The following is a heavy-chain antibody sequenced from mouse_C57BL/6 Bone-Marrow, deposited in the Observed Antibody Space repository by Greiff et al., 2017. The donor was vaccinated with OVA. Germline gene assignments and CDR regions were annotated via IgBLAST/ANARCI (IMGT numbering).Heavy chain of an antibody. Sequence: VQLQQSGAELVKPGASVKLSCKASGYTFTEYTIHWVKQRSGQGLEWIGWFYPGSGSLKYNEKFKDKATLTADKASSTVYRELSRLPSDDSAVYFCAVHEGFPYGNYLFAYWGQGTLVTVSA. CDR1: GYTFTEYT. J-gene: IGHJ3*01. CDR2: FYPGSGSL. V-gene: IGHV1-62-2*01. D-gene: IGHD2-10*02. CDR3: AVHEGFPYGNYLFAY.